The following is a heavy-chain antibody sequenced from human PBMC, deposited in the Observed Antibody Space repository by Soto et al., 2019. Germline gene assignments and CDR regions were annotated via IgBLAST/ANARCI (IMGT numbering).Heavy chain of an antibody. D-gene: IGHD1-1*01. J-gene: IGHJ6*02. CDR3: ARYRIWRSPKYDYYYGMDV. CDR2: INHSGST. CDR1: GGSFSGYY. V-gene: IGHV4-34*01. Sequence: SETLSLICAVYGGSFSGYYWSWIRQPPGKGLEWIGEINHSGSTNYNPSLKSRVTISVDTSKNQFSLKLSSVTAADTAVYYCARYRIWRSPKYDYYYGMDVWGQGTTVTVSS.